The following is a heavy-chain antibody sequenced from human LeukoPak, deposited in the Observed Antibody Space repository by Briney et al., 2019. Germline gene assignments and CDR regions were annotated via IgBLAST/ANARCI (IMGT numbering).Heavy chain of an antibody. Sequence: GGSLRLSCAASGFTFSSYDIHWVRQATGKGLEWVSAIGTAGDTYYPGSVKGRFTISRENAKNSLYLQMNSLRAGDTAVYYCAGDVGTMVRGFDYWGQGTLVTVSS. CDR3: AGDVGTMVRGFDY. V-gene: IGHV3-13*01. CDR2: IGTAGDT. CDR1: GFTFSSYD. D-gene: IGHD3-10*01. J-gene: IGHJ4*02.